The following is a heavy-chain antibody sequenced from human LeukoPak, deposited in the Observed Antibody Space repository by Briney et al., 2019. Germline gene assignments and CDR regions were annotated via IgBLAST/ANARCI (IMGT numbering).Heavy chain of an antibody. CDR1: GFTFRTES. Sequence: GGSLRLSCAASGFTFRTESMNWVRQAPGKGLEWVSYISSSSSAMYYADSVKGRFTVSRDNAKNSLYLQMNSLRAEDTAVYYCARLWVADPGWGQGTQVIVSS. CDR2: ISSSSSAM. J-gene: IGHJ4*02. CDR3: ARLWVADPG. D-gene: IGHD6-19*01. V-gene: IGHV3-48*04.